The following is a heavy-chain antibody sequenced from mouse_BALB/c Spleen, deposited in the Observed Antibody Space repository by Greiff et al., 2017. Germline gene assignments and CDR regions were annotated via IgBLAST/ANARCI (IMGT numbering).Heavy chain of an antibody. V-gene: IGHV14-3*02. Sequence: VQLQQSGAELVKPGASVKLSCTASGFNIKDTYMHWVKQRPEQGLEWIGRIDPANGNTKYDPKFQGKATITADTSSNTAYLQLSSLTSEDTAVYYCARNDGYYPAWFAYWGQGTLVTVSA. D-gene: IGHD2-3*01. CDR1: GFNIKDTY. CDR2: IDPANGNT. J-gene: IGHJ3*01. CDR3: ARNDGYYPAWFAY.